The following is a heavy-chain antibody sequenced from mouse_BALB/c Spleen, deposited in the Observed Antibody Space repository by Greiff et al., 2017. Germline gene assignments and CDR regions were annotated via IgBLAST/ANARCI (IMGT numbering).Heavy chain of an antibody. CDR3: ASGNSYYFDY. CDR2: ISSGGSYT. J-gene: IGHJ2*01. Sequence: EVQVVESGGGLVKPGGSLKLSCAASGFTFSSYAMSWVRQTPEKRLEWVATISSGGSYTYYPDSVKGRFTISRDNAKNTLYLQMSSLRSEDTAMYYCASGNSYYFDYWGQGTTLTVSS. V-gene: IGHV5-9-3*01. D-gene: IGHD2-1*01. CDR1: GFTFSSYA.